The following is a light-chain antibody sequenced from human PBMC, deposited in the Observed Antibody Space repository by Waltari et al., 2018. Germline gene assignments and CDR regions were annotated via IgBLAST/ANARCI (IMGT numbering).Light chain of an antibody. CDR3: QQYNSYSLLS. CDR1: QSISKW. Sequence: DIQMTQSPSTLSASVGDRLIITCRASQSISKWLVWYQQKPGKAPKLLIYQASRLESGVPSRFSGSGSGTDFTLTINSLQPDDFATYYCQQYNSYSLLSFGGGTKVEIK. V-gene: IGKV1-5*03. CDR2: QAS. J-gene: IGKJ4*01.